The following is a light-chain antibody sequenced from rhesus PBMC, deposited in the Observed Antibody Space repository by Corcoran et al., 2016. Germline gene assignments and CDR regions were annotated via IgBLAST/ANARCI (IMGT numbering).Light chain of an antibody. Sequence: DIQMTQSPSSLSASVGDTVTITCRASQSISSWLAWYQQKPGKAPKLLIYKASSLQSGVPSRFSGSGSGPEFTLTISSLQSEDFAPYYCQQYSSSLIFTFGPGTKLDIK. J-gene: IGKJ3*01. V-gene: IGKV1-22*01. CDR1: QSISSW. CDR3: QQYSSSLIFT. CDR2: KAS.